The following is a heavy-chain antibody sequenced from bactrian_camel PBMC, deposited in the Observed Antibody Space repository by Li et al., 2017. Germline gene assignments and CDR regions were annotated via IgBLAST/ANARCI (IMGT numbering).Heavy chain of an antibody. CDR1: FYAPASDYC. CDR3: AQSCTLDWVPPLRDPY. V-gene: IGHV3S53*01. Sequence: HVQLVESGGGSVQAGGSLTLSCTATFYAPASDYCMGWVRQAPGKEQEAVAGINYYGSTIYADSVKGRFTISKDNAKNTVDLQMNNLKPEDTGTYYCAQSCTLDWVPPLRDPYWGQGTQVTVSS. J-gene: IGHJ4*01. CDR2: INYYGST. D-gene: IGHD1*01.